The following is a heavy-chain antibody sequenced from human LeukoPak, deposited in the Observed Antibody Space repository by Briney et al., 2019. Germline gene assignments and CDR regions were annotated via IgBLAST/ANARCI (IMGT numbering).Heavy chain of an antibody. CDR2: ISSSGSTI. J-gene: IGHJ6*04. D-gene: IGHD3-10*02. Sequence: PGGSLRLSCAGSGFTFSSYWMSWVRQAPGKGLEWVSSISSSGSTIYYADSVKGRFTISRDNAKNSLYLQMNTLRAEDTAVYYCAELGITMIGGVWGKGTTVTISS. CDR3: AELGITMIGGV. CDR1: GFTFSSYW. V-gene: IGHV3-48*03.